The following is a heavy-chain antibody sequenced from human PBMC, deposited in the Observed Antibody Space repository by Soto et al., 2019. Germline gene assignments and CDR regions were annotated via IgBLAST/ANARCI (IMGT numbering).Heavy chain of an antibody. J-gene: IGHJ5*02. CDR1: GFTFSSYG. V-gene: IGHV3-33*01. D-gene: IGHD3-3*01. CDR3: ARDRPIGVVLGGWFDP. CDR2: IWYDGSNK. Sequence: QVQLVESGGGVVQPGRSLRLSCAASGFTFSSYGMHWVRQAPGKGLEWVAVIWYDGSNKYYADPVKGRFTISRDNSKNTLYLQMNSLRAEDTAVYYCARDRPIGVVLGGWFDPWGQGTLVTVSS.